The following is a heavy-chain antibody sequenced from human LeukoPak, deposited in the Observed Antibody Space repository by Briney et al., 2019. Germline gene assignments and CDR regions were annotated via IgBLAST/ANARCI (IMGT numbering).Heavy chain of an antibody. CDR1: GFTFSSYW. CDR3: AGGLRSGLIDY. D-gene: IGHD4-17*01. V-gene: IGHV3-74*03. CDR2: INSDGSSI. Sequence: GGSLRLSCAASGFTFSSYWMHWVRQAPGKGLVWVSRINSDGSSITYADSVKGRFTISRDNSKNTMYLQMNSLRAEDTAVYYCAGGLRSGLIDYWGQGTLVTVSS. J-gene: IGHJ4*02.